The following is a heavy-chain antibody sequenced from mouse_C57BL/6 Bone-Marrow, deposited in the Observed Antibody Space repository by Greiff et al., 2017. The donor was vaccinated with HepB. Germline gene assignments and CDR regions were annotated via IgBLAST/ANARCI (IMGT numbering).Heavy chain of an antibody. V-gene: IGHV1-18*01. Sequence: VQLKESGPELVKPGASVKIPCKASGYTFTDYNMDWVKQSHGKSLEWIGDINPNNGGTIYNQKFKGKATLTVDKSSSTAYMELRSLTSEDTAVYYCARDDYAMDYWGQGTSVTVSS. CDR1: GYTFTDYN. CDR3: ARDDYAMDY. J-gene: IGHJ4*01. CDR2: INPNNGGT.